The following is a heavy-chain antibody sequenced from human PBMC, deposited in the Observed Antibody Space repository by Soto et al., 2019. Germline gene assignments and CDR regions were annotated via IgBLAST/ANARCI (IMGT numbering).Heavy chain of an antibody. CDR2: I. D-gene: IGHD1-26*01. CDR3: ARDLTGATV. J-gene: IGHJ4*02. Sequence: GGSLRLSCAASGFTFSSYWMNWVRQAPGKGLEWVANIHYADSVKGRFTISRDNTKNSLYLQMSSLRAEDTAVYYCARDLTGATVWGQGTLVTVSS. CDR1: GFTFSSYW. V-gene: IGHV3-7*01.